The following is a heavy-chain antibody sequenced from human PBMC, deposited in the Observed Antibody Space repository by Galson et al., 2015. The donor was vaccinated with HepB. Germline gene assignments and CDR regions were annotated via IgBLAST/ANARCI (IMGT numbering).Heavy chain of an antibody. CDR3: AKDYVIYCSSTSCYTPDY. CDR2: IWYDGSNK. J-gene: IGHJ4*02. V-gene: IGHV3-33*06. D-gene: IGHD2-2*02. Sequence: SLRLSCAASGFTFRSYGMHWVRQAPGKGLEWVAVIWYDGSNKYYADSVKGRFTISRDNSKNTLYLQMNSLRAEDTAVYYCAKDYVIYCSSTSCYTPDYWGQGTLVTVSS. CDR1: GFTFRSYG.